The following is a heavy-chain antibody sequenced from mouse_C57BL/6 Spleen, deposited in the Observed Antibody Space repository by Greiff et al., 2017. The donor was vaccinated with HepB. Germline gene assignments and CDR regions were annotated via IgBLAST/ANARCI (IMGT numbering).Heavy chain of an antibody. J-gene: IGHJ4*01. CDR2: IYIGNGYT. V-gene: IGHV1-58*01. Sequence: EVKVVESGAELVRPGSSVKMSCKTSGYTFTSYGINWVKQRPGQGLEWIGYIYIGNGYTEYNEKFKGKATLTSDTSSSTAYMHLSSLTSEDSAIYFCARWSRYYAMDYWGQGTSVTVSS. CDR1: GYTFTSYG. CDR3: ARWSRYYAMDY.